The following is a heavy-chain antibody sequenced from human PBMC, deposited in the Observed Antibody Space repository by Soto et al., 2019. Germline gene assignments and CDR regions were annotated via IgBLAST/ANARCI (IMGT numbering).Heavy chain of an antibody. J-gene: IGHJ4*02. Sequence: ASVKVSCKASGYTFTSYGISWVRQAPGQGLEWMGWISAYNGNTNYAQKLQGRVTMTTDTSTSTAYMELRSLRPDDTAVYYCARPGDSSGWTYYFDYWGQGTLVTVSS. V-gene: IGHV1-18*01. CDR2: ISAYNGNT. CDR3: ARPGDSSGWTYYFDY. CDR1: GYTFTSYG. D-gene: IGHD6-19*01.